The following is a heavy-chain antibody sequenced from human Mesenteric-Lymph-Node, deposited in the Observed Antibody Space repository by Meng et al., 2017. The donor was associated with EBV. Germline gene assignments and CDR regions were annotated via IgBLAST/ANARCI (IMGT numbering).Heavy chain of an antibody. CDR2: IYHSGST. CDR1: GGSISSINW. Sequence: QAQLQGAGPGLVKPLETLSLTCAGSGGSISSINWCTWVRQPPGKGLEWIGEIYHSGSTNYNPSLKSRVTISVDKSKNQFSLKLISVTAADTAIYYCAKAEGGTYPPFDSWGQGTLVTVSS. V-gene: IGHV4-4*02. D-gene: IGHD1-7*01. CDR3: AKAEGGTYPPFDS. J-gene: IGHJ4*02.